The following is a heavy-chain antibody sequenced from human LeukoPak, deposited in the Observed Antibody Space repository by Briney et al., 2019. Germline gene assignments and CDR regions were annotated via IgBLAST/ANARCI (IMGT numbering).Heavy chain of an antibody. D-gene: IGHD3-3*01. Sequence: ASVKVSCKVSGYTLTELSMHWVRQAPGKGLEWMGGFDPEDGETTYAQKFQGRVTMTEDTSTDTAYMELSSLRSEDTAVYYCATDMTIFGVVITMVYWGQGTLVTVSS. CDR2: FDPEDGET. CDR3: ATDMTIFGVVITMVY. V-gene: IGHV1-24*01. J-gene: IGHJ4*02. CDR1: GYTLTELS.